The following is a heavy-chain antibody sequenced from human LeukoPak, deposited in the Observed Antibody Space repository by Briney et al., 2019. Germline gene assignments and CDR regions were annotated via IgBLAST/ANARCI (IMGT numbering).Heavy chain of an antibody. CDR1: GFTFSSYA. V-gene: IGHV3-30*14. CDR2: ISYDGSNK. Sequence: PGGSLRLSCAASGFTFSSYAMHWVRQAPGKGLEWVAVISYDGSNKYYADSVRGRFTISRDNSKNTLYLQMGSLRAEEMAVYYCARGDAFDIWGQGTMVTVSS. J-gene: IGHJ3*02. CDR3: ARGDAFDI.